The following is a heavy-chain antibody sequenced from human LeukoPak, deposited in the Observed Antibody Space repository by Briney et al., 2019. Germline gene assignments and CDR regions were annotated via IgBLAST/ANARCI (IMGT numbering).Heavy chain of an antibody. D-gene: IGHD1-1*01. CDR2: AYYVSKWFY. CDR3: ARALERHYFDY. Sequence: SPTLSLSCSISGDSVSREGDAGLWIRQSPSHCLEWLGSAYYVSKWFYDYTVYVQVRIIITVDTANNQFSLLLKSVTPDDTSVYYCARALERHYFDYWGQGTLVTVSS. J-gene: IGHJ4*02. CDR1: GDSVSREGDA. V-gene: IGHV6-1*01.